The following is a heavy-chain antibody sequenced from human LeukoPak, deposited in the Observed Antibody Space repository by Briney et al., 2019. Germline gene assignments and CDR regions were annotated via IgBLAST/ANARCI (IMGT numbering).Heavy chain of an antibody. CDR3: ARGAPPRIAVAGDAFDI. CDR2: IKQDGSEK. CDR1: GFTFSSYW. D-gene: IGHD6-19*01. J-gene: IGHJ3*02. V-gene: IGHV3-7*01. Sequence: GGSLRLSCAASGFTFSSYWTSWVRQAPGKGLEWVANIKQDGSEKYYVDSVKGRFTISRDNAKNSLYLQMNSLRAEDTAVYYCARGAPPRIAVAGDAFDIWGQGTMVTVSS.